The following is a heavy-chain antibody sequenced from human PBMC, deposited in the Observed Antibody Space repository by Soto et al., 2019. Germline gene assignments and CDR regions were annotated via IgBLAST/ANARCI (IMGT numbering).Heavy chain of an antibody. CDR2: IIPISGIA. J-gene: IGHJ5*02. D-gene: IGHD3-10*01. CDR1: GGTFGNYA. CDR3: ATYPLASSIGPRGWFDP. V-gene: IGHV1-69*17. Sequence: VQLGQSGAEVKKPGSSVKVSCKVSGGTFGNYAISGIRQAPGQGLEWGGGIIPISGIANYPQKLQGRVSITADTSTTTAYLDLRTLRFDDTAVYCFATYPLASSIGPRGWFDPWGQGTPVTVSS.